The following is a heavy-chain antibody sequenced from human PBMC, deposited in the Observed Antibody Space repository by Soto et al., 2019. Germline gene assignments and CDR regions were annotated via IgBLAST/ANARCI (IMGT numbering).Heavy chain of an antibody. Sequence: ASVKVSCKASGYTFTSYGISWVRQAPGQGLEWMGWISAYNGNTKYAQKLQGRVTMTTDTYTSTAYMELRSLRSDDTAVYYCARDASGGWCESWGEGTMVSPSS. V-gene: IGHV1-18*01. D-gene: IGHD6-19*01. CDR2: ISAYNGNT. CDR1: GYTFTSYG. CDR3: ARDASGGWCES. J-gene: IGHJ4*02.